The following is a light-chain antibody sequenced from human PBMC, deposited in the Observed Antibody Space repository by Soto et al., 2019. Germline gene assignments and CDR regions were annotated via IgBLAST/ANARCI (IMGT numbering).Light chain of an antibody. CDR2: GAS. CDR3: HQYNNWPLT. Sequence: ETVMTQSPATLSVSPGERATLSCRASQSVSSNLAWYQQKPGQAPGLLIYGASTRATGIPARFSGSGSATEFTLTISSLQSEDFAVFYCHQYNNWPLTFGGGTKVEIK. V-gene: IGKV3-15*01. CDR1: QSVSSN. J-gene: IGKJ4*01.